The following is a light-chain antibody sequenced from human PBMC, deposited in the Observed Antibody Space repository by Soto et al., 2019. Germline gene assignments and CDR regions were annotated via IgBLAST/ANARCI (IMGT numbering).Light chain of an antibody. V-gene: IGKV1-39*01. CDR1: QSISSY. CDR2: AAS. Sequence: DIQMTQSLSSLSASVGYRVTITCRASQSISSYLNWYQQKPGKAPKLLIYAASSLQSGVPSRFSGSGSGTDFTLTISSLQPEDFATYYCQQSYSTPNTFGQGTRLEIK. J-gene: IGKJ5*01. CDR3: QQSYSTPNT.